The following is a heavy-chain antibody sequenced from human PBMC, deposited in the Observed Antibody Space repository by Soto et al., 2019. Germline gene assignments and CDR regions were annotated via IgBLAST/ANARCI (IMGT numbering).Heavy chain of an antibody. D-gene: IGHD3-10*01. CDR3: AKSNEGFGEYY. Sequence: QVQLVESGGGVVQPGRSLRLSCAASGFTFSSYGMHWVRQAPGKGLEWVAVISYDGSNKYYADSVKGRFTISRDNSKNTLYLQMNSLRAEDTAVYYCAKSNEGFGEYYWGQGTLVTVSS. J-gene: IGHJ4*02. CDR2: ISYDGSNK. CDR1: GFTFSSYG. V-gene: IGHV3-30*18.